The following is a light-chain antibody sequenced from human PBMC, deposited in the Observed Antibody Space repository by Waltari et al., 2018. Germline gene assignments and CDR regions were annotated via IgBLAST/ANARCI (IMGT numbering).Light chain of an antibody. CDR1: QSVSSN. CDR2: GAS. Sequence: EIVMTQSPATLSVSPGERATLSCRASQSVSSNLAWYQQKPGQAPGLLIYGASTRATGIPARFSGSGSGTEFTLTISSLQSEDFAVYDCQQYNNWPPWTFGQGTKVEIK. CDR3: QQYNNWPPWT. V-gene: IGKV3-15*01. J-gene: IGKJ1*01.